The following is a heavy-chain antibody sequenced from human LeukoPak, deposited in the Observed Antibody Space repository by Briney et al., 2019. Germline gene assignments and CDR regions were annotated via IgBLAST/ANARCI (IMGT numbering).Heavy chain of an antibody. J-gene: IGHJ4*02. V-gene: IGHV6-1*01. CDR2: TYYRSRWYN. CDR1: GDSVSSNSAA. CDR3: ARVTEKQYLPFDS. Sequence: PSQTLSLTCAISGDSVSSNSAAWNWIRQSPSRGLEWLGRTYYRSRWYNEYALSVKSRITINPDTSKHQFSLQLNSVTPEDTAVYYCARVTEKQYLPFDSWGQGTLVTVSS. D-gene: IGHD6-19*01.